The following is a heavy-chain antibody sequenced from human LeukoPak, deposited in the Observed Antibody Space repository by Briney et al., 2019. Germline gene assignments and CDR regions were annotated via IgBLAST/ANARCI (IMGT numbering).Heavy chain of an antibody. CDR3: ARGASGLTYDYGVK. Sequence: SETLSLTCTVSDGSINGYYWSWIRQPPGKGLDWIGYMYSGGTTNYSPSLKSRVTISVDTSKNQFSLKLSSVTAADTAVYFCARGASGLTYDYGVKWGQGTLVTVSS. V-gene: IGHV4-59*01. CDR1: DGSINGYY. CDR2: MYSGGTT. J-gene: IGHJ4*02. D-gene: IGHD4-17*01.